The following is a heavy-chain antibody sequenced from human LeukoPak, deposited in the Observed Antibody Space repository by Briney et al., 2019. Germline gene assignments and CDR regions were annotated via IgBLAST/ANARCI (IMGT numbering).Heavy chain of an antibody. V-gene: IGHV1-2*02. J-gene: IGHJ4*02. CDR2: INPNSGGT. CDR3: ARSLSRTTVVPAY. D-gene: IGHD4-23*01. CDR1: GYTFTGYY. Sequence: ASVKVSCTASGYTFTGYYIHWVRQAPGQGLEWMGWINPNSGGTNYAQKFQGRVTMTRDTSISTAYMELSRLRSDDTAVYYCARSLSRTTVVPAYWGQGTLVTVSS.